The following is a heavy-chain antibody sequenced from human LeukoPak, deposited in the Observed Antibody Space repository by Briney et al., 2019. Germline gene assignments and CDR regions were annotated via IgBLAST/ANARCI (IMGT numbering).Heavy chain of an antibody. Sequence: GGSLRLSCAASGFTFSSYGMHWVRQAPGKGLEWVAVIWYDGSNKYYADSVKGRFTISRDNSKNTLYLQVNSLRAEDTAVYYCARDRGGSYGRDAFDIWGQGTMVTVSS. V-gene: IGHV3-33*01. D-gene: IGHD1-26*01. CDR2: IWYDGSNK. CDR3: ARDRGGSYGRDAFDI. J-gene: IGHJ3*02. CDR1: GFTFSSYG.